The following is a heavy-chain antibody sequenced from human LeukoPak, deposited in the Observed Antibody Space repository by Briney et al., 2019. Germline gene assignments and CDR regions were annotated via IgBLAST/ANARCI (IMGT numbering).Heavy chain of an antibody. CDR3: ARSSSSHYYYYGMDV. V-gene: IGHV3-11*01. Sequence: GGSLRLSCAAYGFTFSDYYMSWIRQAPGKGLEWVSYISSSGSTIYYADSVKGRFTISRDNAKNSLYLQMNSLRAEATAVYYCARSSSSHYYYYGMDVWGQGTTVTVSS. J-gene: IGHJ6*02. CDR2: ISSSGSTI. D-gene: IGHD6-13*01. CDR1: GFTFSDYY.